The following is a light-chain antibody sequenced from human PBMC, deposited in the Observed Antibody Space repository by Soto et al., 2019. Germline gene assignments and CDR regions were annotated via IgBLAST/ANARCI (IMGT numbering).Light chain of an antibody. Sequence: QSARTQPASVSGSPGQSITISCTGTSSDVGGYNYVSWYQQHPAKAPKVMIYDVSNRPSGVSNRFSGSKSGNTASLTISGLQAEDEADYYCYSYTSSSTYVFGTGTKLTVL. J-gene: IGLJ1*01. CDR2: DVS. CDR1: SSDVGGYNY. V-gene: IGLV2-14*03. CDR3: YSYTSSSTYV.